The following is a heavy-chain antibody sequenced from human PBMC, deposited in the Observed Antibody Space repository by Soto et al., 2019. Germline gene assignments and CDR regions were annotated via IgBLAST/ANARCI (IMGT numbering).Heavy chain of an antibody. J-gene: IGHJ4*02. CDR1: GGSISSSSYY. D-gene: IGHD3-22*01. CDR3: ARRSGGNYYDSSGYYYLYYFDY. CDR2: IYYSGST. Sequence: PSDTLSLTCTVSGGSISSSSYYWGWIRQPPGKGLEWIGSIYYSGSTYYNPSLKSRVTISVDTSKNQFSLKLSSVTAADTAVYYCARRSGGNYYDSSGYYYLYYFDYWGQGTLVTVSS. V-gene: IGHV4-39*01.